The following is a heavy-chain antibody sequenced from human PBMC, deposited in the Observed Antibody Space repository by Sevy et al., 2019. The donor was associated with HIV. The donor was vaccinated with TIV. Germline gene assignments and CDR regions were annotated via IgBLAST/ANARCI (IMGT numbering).Heavy chain of an antibody. CDR3: ARDPAGGSYYDY. Sequence: ASVKVSCKASGYTFTSYGISWVRQAPGQGLEWMGWISAYNGKTNYAQNLQGRVTMTRDTSIGTASMELSRLTSDDTAVYYCARDPAGGSYYDYWGQGTLVTVSS. V-gene: IGHV1-18*01. D-gene: IGHD1-26*01. CDR1: GYTFTSYG. CDR2: ISAYNGKT. J-gene: IGHJ4*02.